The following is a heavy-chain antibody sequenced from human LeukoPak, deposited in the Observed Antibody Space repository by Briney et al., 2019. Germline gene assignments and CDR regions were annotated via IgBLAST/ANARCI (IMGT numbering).Heavy chain of an antibody. CDR2: ISAYNGNT. V-gene: IGHV1-18*01. CDR3: ARASTHRYNWKSGQLNDAFDI. J-gene: IGHJ3*02. CDR1: GYTFTSYG. Sequence: ASVKVSCKASGYTFTSYGISWVRQGPGQGLEWMGWISAYNGNTNYAQKLQGRVTMTTDTSTSTAYMELRSLRSDDTAVYYCARASTHRYNWKSGQLNDAFDIWGQGTMVTVSS. D-gene: IGHD1-20*01.